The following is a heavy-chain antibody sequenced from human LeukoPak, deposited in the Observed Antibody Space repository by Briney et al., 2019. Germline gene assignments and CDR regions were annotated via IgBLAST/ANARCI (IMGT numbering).Heavy chain of an antibody. V-gene: IGHV3-23*01. CDR2: ISGSAGST. CDR1: GFTFSSYA. CDR3: AKASSGYYYAY. Sequence: PGGSLRLSCAASGFTFSSYAMSWVRQAPGKGLEWVSGISGSAGSTYYADSVKGRFTISRDNSKNTLYLQMNSLRAEDTAVYYCAKASSGYYYAYWGQGTLVTVSS. D-gene: IGHD3-22*01. J-gene: IGHJ4*02.